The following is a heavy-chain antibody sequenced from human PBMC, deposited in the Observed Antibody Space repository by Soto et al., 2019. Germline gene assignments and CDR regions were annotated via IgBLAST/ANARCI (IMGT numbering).Heavy chain of an antibody. CDR3: AKDPPSERMQPDYGMDV. J-gene: IGHJ6*02. Sequence: GGSLRLSCAASGFTFNSCLMSWVRQAPGKGLEWVSLISGSGRYTDYADSVKGRFTISRDNSKNTLYLQMNSLRAEDTAVYYCAKDPPSERMQPDYGMDVWGQGTTVTVSS. V-gene: IGHV3-23*01. D-gene: IGHD6-13*01. CDR2: ISGSGRYT. CDR1: GFTFNSCL.